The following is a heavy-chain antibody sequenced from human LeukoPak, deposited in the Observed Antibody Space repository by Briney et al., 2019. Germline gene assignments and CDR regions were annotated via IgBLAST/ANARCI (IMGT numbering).Heavy chain of an antibody. CDR1: GGSFSGYY. CDR3: ARDGYCSSTSCPPFDY. Sequence: SETLSLTCAVYGGSFSGYYWSWIRQPPGKGLEWIGEINHSGSTNYNPSLKSRVTISVDTSKNQFSLKLSSVTAAATAVYYCARDGYCSSTSCPPFDYWGQGTLVTVSS. J-gene: IGHJ4*02. V-gene: IGHV4-34*01. CDR2: INHSGST. D-gene: IGHD2-2*01.